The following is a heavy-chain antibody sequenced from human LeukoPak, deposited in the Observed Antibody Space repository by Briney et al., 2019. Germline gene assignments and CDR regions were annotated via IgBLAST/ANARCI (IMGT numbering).Heavy chain of an antibody. J-gene: IGHJ4*02. CDR3: ARDLSGVTGYTYGRGIDY. D-gene: IGHD5-18*01. Sequence: PGGSLRLSCAASGFTFSNYWMSWVRQAPGKGLEWVANIKEDGTEQYYVDSVKGRFTISRDNAKNSLYLQMNSLRAEDTAVYYCARDLSGVTGYTYGRGIDYWGQGTLVTVSS. CDR2: IKEDGTEQ. V-gene: IGHV3-7*01. CDR1: GFTFSNYW.